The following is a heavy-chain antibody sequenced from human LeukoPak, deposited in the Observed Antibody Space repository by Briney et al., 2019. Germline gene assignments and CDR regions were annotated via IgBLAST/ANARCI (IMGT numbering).Heavy chain of an antibody. Sequence: GGSLRLSCAASGFPFSSYSMNWVRQAPGKGLEWVSYISSSSSTIYYADSVKGRFTISRDNAKNSLYLQMNSLRAEDTAVYYCARDSDYYDSSGPHDAFDIWGQGTMVTVSS. D-gene: IGHD3-22*01. V-gene: IGHV3-48*01. CDR2: ISSSSSTI. CDR1: GFPFSSYS. J-gene: IGHJ3*02. CDR3: ARDSDYYDSSGPHDAFDI.